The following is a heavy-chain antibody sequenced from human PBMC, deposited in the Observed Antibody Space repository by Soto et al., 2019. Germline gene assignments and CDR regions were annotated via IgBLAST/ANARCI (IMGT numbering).Heavy chain of an antibody. D-gene: IGHD3-9*01. Sequence: ITLKESGPPLVKPTQTLTLTCSFSGFSLTANGVGVGWVRQPPGLALEWLAMVYWDDDKHYSASLRSRLSITKDTSKSQVVLTRTNRDPVHTGTYYCATLTGSHWGQGALVTVSS. J-gene: IGHJ4*02. CDR2: VYWDDDK. V-gene: IGHV2-5*02. CDR3: ATLTGSH. CDR1: GFSLTANGVG.